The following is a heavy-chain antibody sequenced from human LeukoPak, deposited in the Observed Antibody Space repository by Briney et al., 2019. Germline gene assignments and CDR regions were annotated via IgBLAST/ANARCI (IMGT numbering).Heavy chain of an antibody. CDR1: GFTFSSYA. J-gene: IGHJ4*02. CDR3: AIPSADDFWSGPLDY. V-gene: IGHV3-30-3*01. CDR2: ISYDGSNK. D-gene: IGHD3-3*01. Sequence: SGGSLRLSCAASGFTFSSYAMHWVRQAPCKGLEWVAVISYDGSNKYYADSVKGRFTISRDNSTLYLQMNSLRAEDTAVYYCAIPSADDFWSGPLDYWGQGTLVTVSS.